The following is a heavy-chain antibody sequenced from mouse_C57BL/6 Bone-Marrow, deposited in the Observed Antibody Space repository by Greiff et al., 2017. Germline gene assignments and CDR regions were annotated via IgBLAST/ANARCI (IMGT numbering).Heavy chain of an antibody. CDR1: GIDFSRYW. CDR3: ARPESYDYDPYAMDY. D-gene: IGHD2-4*01. J-gene: IGHJ4*01. Sequence: EVKLLESGGGLVQPGGSLKLSCAASGIDFSRYWMSWVRRAPGKGLEWIGEINPDSSTINYAPSLKDKFIISRDNAKNTLYLQMSKVRSEDTALYYCARPESYDYDPYAMDYWGQGTSVTVSS. CDR2: INPDSSTI. V-gene: IGHV4-1*01.